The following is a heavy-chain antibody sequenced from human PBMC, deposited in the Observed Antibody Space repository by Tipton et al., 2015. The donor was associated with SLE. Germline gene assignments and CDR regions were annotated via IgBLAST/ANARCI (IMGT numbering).Heavy chain of an antibody. V-gene: IGHV3-23*01. CDR3: AKDRGDPIAAAGTTVAEYFQH. J-gene: IGHJ1*01. CDR1: GFTFSSYA. CDR2: ISGSGGST. Sequence: SLRLSCAASGFTFSSYAMSWVRQAPGKGLEWVSAISGSGGSTYYADSVKGRFTISRDNSKNTLYLQMNSLRAEDTAVYYCAKDRGDPIAAAGTTVAEYFQHWGQGTLVTVSS. D-gene: IGHD6-13*01.